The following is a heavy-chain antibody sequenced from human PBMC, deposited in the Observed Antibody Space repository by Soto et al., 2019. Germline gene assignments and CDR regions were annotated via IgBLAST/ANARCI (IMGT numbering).Heavy chain of an antibody. CDR2: IREDGSEV. CDR3: TRENWFQDY. J-gene: IGHJ4*02. D-gene: IGHD3-9*01. Sequence: LRLSCEASGFTFNRYRMTWVRQAPGKGLEWVAHIREDGSEVHYVDSVKGRFTISRDNARNSVFLQMNNLRADDKAVYYCTRENWFQDYWGQGILVTVSS. V-gene: IGHV3-7*03. CDR1: GFTFNRYR.